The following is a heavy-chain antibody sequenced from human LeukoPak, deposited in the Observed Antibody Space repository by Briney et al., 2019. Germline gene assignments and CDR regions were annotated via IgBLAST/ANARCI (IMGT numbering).Heavy chain of an antibody. D-gene: IGHD2-2*01. V-gene: IGHV4-39*07. CDR3: ARAECSSTSCYHWYFGL. J-gene: IGHJ2*01. CDR2: IYYSGST. Sequence: SETLSLTCTVSGGSISSSSYYWGWIRQPPGKGLEWIGSIYYSGSTYYNPSLKSRVTISVDTSKNQFSLKLSSVTAADTAVYYCARAECSSTSCYHWYFGLWGRGTLVTVSS. CDR1: GGSISSSSYY.